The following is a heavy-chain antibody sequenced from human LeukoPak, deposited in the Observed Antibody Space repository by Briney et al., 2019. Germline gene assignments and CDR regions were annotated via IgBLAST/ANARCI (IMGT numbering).Heavy chain of an antibody. CDR1: GGTFSSYA. Sequence: SVKVSCKASGGTFSSYAISWVRQAPGQGLEWMGGIIPIFGTANYAQKFQGRVTITADESTSTAYMELSSLRSEDTAVYYCATLVDCGDYPPEHYYYYGMDVWGQGTTVTVSS. V-gene: IGHV1-69*13. CDR3: ATLVDCGDYPPEHYYYYGMDV. D-gene: IGHD4-17*01. CDR2: IIPIFGTA. J-gene: IGHJ6*02.